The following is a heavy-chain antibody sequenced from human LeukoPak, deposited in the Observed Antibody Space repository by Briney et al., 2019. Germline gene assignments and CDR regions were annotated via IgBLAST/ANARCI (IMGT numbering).Heavy chain of an antibody. D-gene: IGHD3-22*01. V-gene: IGHV3-30-3*01. CDR1: GFTFSSYA. CDR3: ARSRITMIVVAAFDI. J-gene: IGHJ3*02. CDR2: ISYDGSNK. Sequence: GGSLRLSCAASGFTFSSYAMYWVRQAPGKGLEWVAVISYDGSNKYYADSVKGRFTISRDNSKNTLYLQMNSLRAEDTAVYYCARSRITMIVVAAFDIWGQGTMVTVSS.